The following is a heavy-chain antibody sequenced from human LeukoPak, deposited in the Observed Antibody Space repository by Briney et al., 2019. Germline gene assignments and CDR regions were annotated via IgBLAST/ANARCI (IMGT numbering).Heavy chain of an antibody. V-gene: IGHV3-23*01. Sequence: GGSLRLSCAASGFTFSSYAMSWVRQAPGKGLEWVSAISGSGGSTYYADSVKGRFTISRDNSKNTLYLQMNSLRAEDTAVYYCAKKTSPGIAAAVGYWGQGTLVTVSS. J-gene: IGHJ4*02. CDR1: GFTFSSYA. CDR3: AKKTSPGIAAAVGY. D-gene: IGHD6-13*01. CDR2: ISGSGGST.